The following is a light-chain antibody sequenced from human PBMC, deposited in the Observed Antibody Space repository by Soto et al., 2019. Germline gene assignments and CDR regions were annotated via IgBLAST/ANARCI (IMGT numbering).Light chain of an antibody. CDR3: SSYTSSNTLV. V-gene: IGLV2-14*01. CDR1: SSDIGTYNY. CDR2: EVS. Sequence: QSVLTQPASVSGSPGQSITISCTGTSSDIGTYNYVSWNHQHPGKAPKVIIYEVSNRPSGVSNRFSGSKSGNTASLTISGLQAEDEADYYCSSYTSSNTLVFGTGTKVTVL. J-gene: IGLJ1*01.